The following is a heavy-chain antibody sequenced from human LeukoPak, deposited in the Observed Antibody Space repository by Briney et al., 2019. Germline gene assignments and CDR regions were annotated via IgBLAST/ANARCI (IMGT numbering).Heavy chain of an antibody. J-gene: IGHJ4*02. D-gene: IGHD1-26*01. CDR3: ARAGGSYSLDY. CDR2: LYTSGST. V-gene: IGHV4-4*07. Sequence: PSETLPLTCTVSGGSISSYYWSWIRQSAGKGLEWIGRLYTSGSTSYNPSLKSRVTMSVDTSKNQFSLKLTSVTAADTAVYYCARAGGSYSLDYWGQGTLVTVSS. CDR1: GGSISSYY.